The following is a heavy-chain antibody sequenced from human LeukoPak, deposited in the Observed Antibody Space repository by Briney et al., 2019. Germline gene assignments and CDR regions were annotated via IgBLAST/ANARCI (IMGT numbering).Heavy chain of an antibody. CDR1: GGSISSGGYY. J-gene: IGHJ3*02. Sequence: SETPSLTCTVSGGSISSGGYYWSWIRQPPGKGLEWIGEINHSGSTNYNPSLKSRVTISVDTSKNQFSLKLSSVTAADTAVYYCARDHGAVTDVFDIWAQGTMVTVFS. D-gene: IGHD3-16*01. CDR2: INHSGST. V-gene: IGHV4-39*07. CDR3: ARDHGAVTDVFDI.